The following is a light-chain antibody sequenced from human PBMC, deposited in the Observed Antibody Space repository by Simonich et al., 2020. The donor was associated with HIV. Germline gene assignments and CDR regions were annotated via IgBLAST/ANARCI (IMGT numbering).Light chain of an antibody. CDR2: STN. CDR3: VLYMGSAWV. Sequence: QTVVTQEPSFSVSPGGTVTLTCGLSSGSVSTSYYPSWYQQTPGQAPRAPIYSTNPRSSGVPDRFSGSILGNKAALTITGAQADDESDYYCVLYMGSAWVFGGGTKLTVL. J-gene: IGLJ3*02. CDR1: SGSVSTSYY. V-gene: IGLV8-61*01.